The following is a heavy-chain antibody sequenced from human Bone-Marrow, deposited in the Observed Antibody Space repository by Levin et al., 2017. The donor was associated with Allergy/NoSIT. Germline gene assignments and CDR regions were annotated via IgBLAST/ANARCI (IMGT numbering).Heavy chain of an antibody. CDR1: GGSISSGNYY. CDR3: ARVGHVRESSGTSWYSFSYYYMDG. V-gene: IGHV4-61*02. D-gene: IGHD2-2*02. Sequence: SQTLSLTCTVSGGSISSGNYYWSWIRQPAGERLEWIGRIYTSGSTNYNPSLKSRVTISLDTSKNQFSLKLTSVTAADTAVYDCARVGHVRESSGTSWYSFSYYYMDGWGKGTTVTVSS. J-gene: IGHJ6*03. CDR2: IYTSGST.